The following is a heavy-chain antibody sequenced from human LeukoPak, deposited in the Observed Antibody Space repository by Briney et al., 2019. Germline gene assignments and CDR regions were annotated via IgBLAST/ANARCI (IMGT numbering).Heavy chain of an antibody. CDR1: GFTFSSYA. V-gene: IGHV3-30*04. Sequence: GGSLRLSCAASGFTFSSYAMHWVRQAPGKGLEWVAVISYDGSNKYYADSVKGRFTISRDNSKNTLYPQMNSLRAEDTAVYYCARSYSWLAPFDYWGQGTLVTVSS. CDR3: ARSYSWLAPFDY. J-gene: IGHJ4*02. CDR2: ISYDGSNK. D-gene: IGHD6-19*01.